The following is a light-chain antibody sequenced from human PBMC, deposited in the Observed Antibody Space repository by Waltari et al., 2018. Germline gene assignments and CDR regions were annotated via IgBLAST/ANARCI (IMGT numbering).Light chain of an antibody. CDR2: AAS. V-gene: IGKV1-39*01. Sequence: DIQMTQSPSSLSASVGDRVTITCRASKSISSYLNWYQQKPGKAPKLLIYAASSLQSGVPSRFSGSGSGTDFTLTISSLQPEDFATYYCQQSYITPPTFGQGTKLEIK. CDR3: QQSYITPPT. J-gene: IGKJ2*01. CDR1: KSISSY.